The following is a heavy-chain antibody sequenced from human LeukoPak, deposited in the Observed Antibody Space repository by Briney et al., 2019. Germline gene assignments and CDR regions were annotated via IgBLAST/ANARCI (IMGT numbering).Heavy chain of an antibody. D-gene: IGHD6-13*01. CDR3: AKDMTIYSTSWYEYFQH. J-gene: IGHJ1*01. V-gene: IGHV3-23*01. Sequence: PGGSLRHSCAASGFTFSSYAMSWVRQAPGKGLEWVSAISGSDGSTYYADSVKGRFTISRDNSKNTVYLQMNSLRAEDTAVYYCAKDMTIYSTSWYEYFQHWGQGTLVTVFS. CDR1: GFTFSSYA. CDR2: ISGSDGST.